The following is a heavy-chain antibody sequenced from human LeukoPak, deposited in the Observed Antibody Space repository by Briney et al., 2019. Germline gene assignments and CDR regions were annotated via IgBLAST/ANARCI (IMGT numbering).Heavy chain of an antibody. J-gene: IGHJ4*02. Sequence: GGSLRLSCAASGFTFDDYTMHWVRQAPGKGLEWVSLISWDGGSTYYADSVKGRFTISRDNSKNSLYLQMNSLRAEDTAVYYCARKTVTLDYWGQGTLVTVSS. D-gene: IGHD4-11*01. CDR2: ISWDGGST. V-gene: IGHV3-43*01. CDR1: GFTFDDYT. CDR3: ARKTVTLDY.